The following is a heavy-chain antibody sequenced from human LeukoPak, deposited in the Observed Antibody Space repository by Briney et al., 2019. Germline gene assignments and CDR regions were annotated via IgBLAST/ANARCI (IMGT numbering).Heavy chain of an antibody. Sequence: GGSLRLSCAASGFTFTNYGMIWVRQAPGKGLEWVSGIGDSGGRTYYADSVKGRFTISRDNSKNTLFLQMNSLRAEDTAVYYCAKGDASFWGQGILVTVSS. CDR3: AKGDASF. CDR1: GFTFTNYG. CDR2: IGDSGGRT. J-gene: IGHJ4*02. V-gene: IGHV3-23*01.